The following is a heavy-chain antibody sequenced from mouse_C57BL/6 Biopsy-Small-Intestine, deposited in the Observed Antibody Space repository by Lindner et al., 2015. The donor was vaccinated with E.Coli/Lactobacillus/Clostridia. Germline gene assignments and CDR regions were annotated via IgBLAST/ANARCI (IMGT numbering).Heavy chain of an antibody. D-gene: IGHD1-1*01. CDR2: VNAGNDNT. CDR3: ARVKFSGYDPFEN. V-gene: IGHV1-62-2*01. Sequence: SVKVSCKASGYTFTRYPIHWVRQAPGRSLEWMGWVNAGNDNTRYSQKFQDRITITRDASASTVYMELSGLRSEDAATYFCARVKFSGYDPFENWGQGTPVTVSS. CDR1: GYTFTRYP. J-gene: IGHJ4*01.